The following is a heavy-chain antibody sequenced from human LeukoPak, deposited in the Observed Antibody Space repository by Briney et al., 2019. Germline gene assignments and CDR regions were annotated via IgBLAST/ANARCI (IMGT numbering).Heavy chain of an antibody. D-gene: IGHD1-1*01. V-gene: IGHV3-48*02. Sequence: GGSLRLSCAASGFTFSSYSMNWVRQAPGKGLEWVSYISSSSSTIYYADSVKGRFTISRDNAKNSLYLQMNSLRDEDTAVYYCARVSRLEVYSIYYYGMDVWGQGTTVTVSS. CDR2: ISSSSSTI. CDR1: GFTFSSYS. CDR3: ARVSRLEVYSIYYYGMDV. J-gene: IGHJ6*02.